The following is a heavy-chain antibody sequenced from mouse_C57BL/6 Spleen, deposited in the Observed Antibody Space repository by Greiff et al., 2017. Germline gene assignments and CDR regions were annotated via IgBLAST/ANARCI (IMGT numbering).Heavy chain of an antibody. V-gene: IGHV1-59*01. CDR1: GYTFTSYW. CDR2: IDPSDSYT. J-gene: IGHJ3*01. Sequence: QVQLQQPGAELVRPGTSVKLSCKASGYTFTSYWMHWVKQRPGQGLEWIGVIDPSDSYTNYNQKFKGKATLTVDTSSNTAYMQLSSLTSEDSAVYYCARGGGGGTWFAYWGQGTLVTVSA. CDR3: ARGGGGGTWFAY.